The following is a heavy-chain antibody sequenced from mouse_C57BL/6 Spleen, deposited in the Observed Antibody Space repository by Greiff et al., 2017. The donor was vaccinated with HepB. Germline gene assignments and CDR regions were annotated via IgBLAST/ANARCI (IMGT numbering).Heavy chain of an antibody. D-gene: IGHD2-3*01. J-gene: IGHJ1*03. CDR2: IDPENGDT. CDR1: GFNIKDDY. CDR3: TTYDHEHFDV. Sequence: EVQLQESGAELVRPGASVKLSCTASGFNIKDDYMHWVKQRPEQGLEWIGWIDPENGDTEYASKFQGKATITADTSSNTAYLQLSSLTSEDTAVYYCTTYDHEHFDVWGTGTTVTVSS. V-gene: IGHV14-4*01.